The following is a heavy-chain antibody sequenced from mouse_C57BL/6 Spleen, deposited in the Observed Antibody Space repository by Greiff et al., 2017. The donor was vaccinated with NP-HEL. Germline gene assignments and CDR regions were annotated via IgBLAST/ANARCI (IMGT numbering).Heavy chain of an antibody. D-gene: IGHD1-1*01. CDR2: IRNKANGYTT. CDR1: GFTFTDYY. CDR3: EIYLLRRYFDY. Sequence: EVHLVESGGGLVQPGGSLSLSCAASGFTFTDYYMSWVRQPPGKALEWLGVIRNKANGYTTEYSTTVKGRFTISRDNSQSILYLQMNALRAEDSATSYCEIYLLRRYFDYWGQGTTLTVSS. V-gene: IGHV7-3*01. J-gene: IGHJ2*01.